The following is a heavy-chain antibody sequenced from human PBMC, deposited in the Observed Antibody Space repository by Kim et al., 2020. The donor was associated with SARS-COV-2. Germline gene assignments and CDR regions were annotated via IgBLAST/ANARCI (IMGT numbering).Heavy chain of an antibody. CDR2: INHSGST. CDR1: GGSFSGYY. D-gene: IGHD2-21*02. Sequence: SETLSLTCAVYGGSFSGYYWSWIRQPPGKGLEWIGEINHSGSTNYNPSLKSRVTISVDTSKNQFSLKLSSVTAADTAVYYCARTQYCGGDCYLRVIRAFDIWGQGTMVTVSS. CDR3: ARTQYCGGDCYLRVIRAFDI. V-gene: IGHV4-34*01. J-gene: IGHJ3*02.